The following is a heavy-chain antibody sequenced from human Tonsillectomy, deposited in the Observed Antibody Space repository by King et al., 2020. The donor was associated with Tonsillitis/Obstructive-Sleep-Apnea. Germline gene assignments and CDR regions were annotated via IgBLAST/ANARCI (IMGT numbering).Heavy chain of an antibody. Sequence: AQLVQSGAEGKKSGASVRVSCKAFGYTFTGFLVHWVRQRRGQRLDWMLRINPSDVDTVYAQKFQGRVTMTRDTSYYTGYMELSSLRSDDTAVYYCGRGNKSFDPWGQGTLVIVSS. V-gene: IGHV1-2*06. CDR1: GYTFTGFL. CDR2: INPSDVDT. CDR3: GRGNKSFDP. J-gene: IGHJ5*02.